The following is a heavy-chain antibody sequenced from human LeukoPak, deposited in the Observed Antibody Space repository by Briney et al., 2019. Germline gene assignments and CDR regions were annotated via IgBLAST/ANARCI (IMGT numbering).Heavy chain of an antibody. CDR2: ISASGGST. J-gene: IGHJ4*02. CDR1: GFTFSSYA. V-gene: IGHV3-23*01. D-gene: IGHD6-13*01. Sequence: GGSLRLSCAASGFTFSSYAMSWVRQAPGMGLEWVSAISASGGSTYYADSVKGRFTISRDNSKSTLYLQMNTLRAEDTAVYYCAKSIAAAGPYFDYWGQGTLVTVSS. CDR3: AKSIAAAGPYFDY.